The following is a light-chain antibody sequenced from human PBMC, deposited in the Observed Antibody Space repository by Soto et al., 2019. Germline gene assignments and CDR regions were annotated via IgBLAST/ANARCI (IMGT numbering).Light chain of an antibody. J-gene: IGLJ2*01. Sequence: QSVLTQPASVSGSPGQSITISCTGTSSDVVDYNYFSWYQHHPGKAPKLMIYEVTNRPSGVSSRFSGSMSGNTASLTISGLQAEDEADYYCSSFTMSSTVVFGAGTKLTVL. CDR2: EVT. V-gene: IGLV2-14*01. CDR1: SSDVVDYNY. CDR3: SSFTMSSTVV.